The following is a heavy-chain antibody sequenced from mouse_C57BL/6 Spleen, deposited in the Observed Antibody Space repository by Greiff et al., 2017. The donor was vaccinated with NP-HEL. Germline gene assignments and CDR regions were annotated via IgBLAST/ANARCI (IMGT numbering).Heavy chain of an antibody. CDR1: GYTFTDHT. V-gene: IGHV1-78*01. CDR2: IYPRDGST. D-gene: IGHD1-1*01. CDR3: ASPSYYYGSSSRYWYFDV. Sequence: QVQLQQSDAELVKPGASVKISCKVSGYTFTDHTIHWMKQRPEQGLEWIGYIYPRDGSTKYNEKFKGKAPLTADKSSSTAYMQLNSLTSEDSAVYFCASPSYYYGSSSRYWYFDVWGTGTTGTVSS. J-gene: IGHJ1*03.